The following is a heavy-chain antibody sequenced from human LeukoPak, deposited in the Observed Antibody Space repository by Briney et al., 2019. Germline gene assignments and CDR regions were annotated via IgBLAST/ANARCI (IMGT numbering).Heavy chain of an antibody. D-gene: IGHD3-10*01. CDR2: FDPEDGET. CDR3: ATGIRGSGSFPYYYYYMDV. J-gene: IGHJ6*03. V-gene: IGHV1-24*01. Sequence: ASVKVSCKVSGYTLTELSMHWVRQAPGKGLEWMGGFDPEDGETIYAQKFQGRVTMTEDTSTDTAYMELSSLRSEDTAVYYRATGIRGSGSFPYYYYYMDVWGKGTTVTVSS. CDR1: GYTLTELS.